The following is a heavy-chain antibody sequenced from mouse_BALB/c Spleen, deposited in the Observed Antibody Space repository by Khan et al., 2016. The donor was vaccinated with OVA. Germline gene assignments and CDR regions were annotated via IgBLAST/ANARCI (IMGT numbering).Heavy chain of an antibody. V-gene: IGHV14-3*02. Sequence: IQLVQSGAELVKPGASVKLSCTASGFNIKDTYMHWVNQRPEQGLEWIGRVDPANGNSKCDPNFLGKATITADTSSNTAYLQLSSQTSEDTADYYCASYCGGSYDWYFDVWGAGTTVTVSS. CDR1: GFNIKDTY. CDR3: ASYCGGSYDWYFDV. CDR2: VDPANGNS. D-gene: IGHD1-1*01. J-gene: IGHJ1*01.